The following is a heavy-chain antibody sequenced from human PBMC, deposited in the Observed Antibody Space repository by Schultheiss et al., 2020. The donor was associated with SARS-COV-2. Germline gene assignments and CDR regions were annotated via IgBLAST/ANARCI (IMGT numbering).Heavy chain of an antibody. D-gene: IGHD3-22*01. J-gene: IGHJ4*02. V-gene: IGHV3-23*01. Sequence: GESLKISCAASGFTFSSYAMSWVRQAPGKGLEWVSAISGSGGSTYYADSVKGRFTISRDNSKNTLYLQMNSLRAEDTAVYYCAKGPLKIVVVHLDYWGQGTLVTVSS. CDR3: AKGPLKIVVVHLDY. CDR1: GFTFSSYA. CDR2: ISGSGGST.